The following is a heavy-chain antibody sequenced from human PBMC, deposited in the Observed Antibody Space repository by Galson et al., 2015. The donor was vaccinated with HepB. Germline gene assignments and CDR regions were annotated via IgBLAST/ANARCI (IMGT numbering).Heavy chain of an antibody. CDR3: AKADYSSGWYQIDY. D-gene: IGHD6-19*01. Sequence: SLRLSCAASGLTFSNYWMSWVRQAPGKGLEWVANIKQDGSEKYYVDSVKGRFTISRDNAKNSLYLQMNSLRAEDTAVYYCAKADYSSGWYQIDYWGQGTLVTVSS. CDR1: GLTFSNYW. CDR2: IKQDGSEK. V-gene: IGHV3-7*01. J-gene: IGHJ4*02.